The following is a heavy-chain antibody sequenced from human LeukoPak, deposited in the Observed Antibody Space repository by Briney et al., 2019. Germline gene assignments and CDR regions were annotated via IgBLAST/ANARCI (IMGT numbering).Heavy chain of an antibody. CDR1: GFTFSYYY. D-gene: IGHD6-13*01. J-gene: IGHJ4*02. CDR2: ISSSGSTI. CDR3: AKDTGIAAAGTPFDY. Sequence: PGGSLRLSCAASGFTFSYYYMSWIRQAPGKGLEWVSYISSSGSTIYYADSVKGRFTISRDNAKNSLYLQMNSLRAEDTAVYYCAKDTGIAAAGTPFDYWGQGTLVTVSS. V-gene: IGHV3-11*01.